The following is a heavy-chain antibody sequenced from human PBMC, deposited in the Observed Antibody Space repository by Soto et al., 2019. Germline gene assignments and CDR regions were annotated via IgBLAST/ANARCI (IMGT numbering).Heavy chain of an antibody. CDR1: GGTFSTYT. CDR3: AGDPDSHYNDSHASSYP. Sequence: QVQLVQSGAEVKKPGSSVKVSCEASGGTFSTYTITWVRQAPGQGLEWMGRIIPIIGIINYAQKFQGRVTISADKFTGTAYMELTGLRSDDTAMYYCAGDPDSHYNDSHASSYPWGQGTLVTVSS. CDR2: IIPIIGII. V-gene: IGHV1-69*08. D-gene: IGHD4-4*01. J-gene: IGHJ5*02.